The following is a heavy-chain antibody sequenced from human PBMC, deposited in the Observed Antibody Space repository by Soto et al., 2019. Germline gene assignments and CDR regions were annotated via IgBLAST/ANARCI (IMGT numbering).Heavy chain of an antibody. V-gene: IGHV4-39*01. D-gene: IGHD2-15*01. CDR3: ARHRSDFWFDP. J-gene: IGHJ5*02. CDR1: GGSISSSSYF. Sequence: SKTLSLTCTVSGGSISSSSYFWGWIRQPPGKGLEWIGSIYYSGSTYYNPSLKSRVTVSVDTSKNQFSLKLSSVTAADTAVYYCARHRSDFWFDPWGQGTLVTVSS. CDR2: IYYSGST.